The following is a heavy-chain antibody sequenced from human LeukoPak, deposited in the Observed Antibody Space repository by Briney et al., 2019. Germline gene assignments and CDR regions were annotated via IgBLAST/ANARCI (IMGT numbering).Heavy chain of an antibody. CDR3: ARWDSGRAGFDY. Sequence: SETLSLTCTVSGASMSSYYWSWIRQPPGKGLEWIGDNYNSEKTNHNPSLKSRVTISVDTSKNQFSLKLASVTAADTAVYYCARWDSGRAGFDYWGQGTRVTVSS. CDR1: GASMSSYY. D-gene: IGHD6-19*01. J-gene: IGHJ4*02. V-gene: IGHV4-59*01. CDR2: NYNSEKT.